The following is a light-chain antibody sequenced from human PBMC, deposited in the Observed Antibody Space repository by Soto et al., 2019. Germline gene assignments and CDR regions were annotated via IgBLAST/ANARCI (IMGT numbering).Light chain of an antibody. Sequence: DIQMTQSPYSLSASVGARVTITCRASQSISSYLNWFQQKPGKAPKLLIYAASSLQSGVPSRFSGSGSGTDFTLTISSLQPEDFATYYCQQSYSTPRTFGQGAKVDI. CDR3: QQSYSTPRT. V-gene: IGKV1-39*01. CDR2: AAS. CDR1: QSISSY. J-gene: IGKJ1*01.